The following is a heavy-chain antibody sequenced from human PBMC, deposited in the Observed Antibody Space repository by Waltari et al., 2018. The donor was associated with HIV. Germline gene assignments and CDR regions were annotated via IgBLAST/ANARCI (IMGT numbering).Heavy chain of an antibody. CDR3: TKDPVTAVGNINWFDP. Sequence: EVQLLESGGCSVQQGGSLRLSCRASVFSFSIYATPWVRQAPGKGLEWVSGISVSGDNRYYADSVKGRFTISRDNSKNKVFLQMKSLRPEDTAFYYCTKDPVTAVGNINWFDPWGQGTLVTVSS. CDR2: ISVSGDNR. J-gene: IGHJ5*02. D-gene: IGHD6-13*01. V-gene: IGHV3-23*01. CDR1: VFSFSIYA.